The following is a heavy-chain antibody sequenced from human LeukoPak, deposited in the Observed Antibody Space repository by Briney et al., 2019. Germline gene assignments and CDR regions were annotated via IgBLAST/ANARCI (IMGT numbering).Heavy chain of an antibody. CDR3: AQWVTVGTFY. D-gene: IGHD6-13*01. Sequence: GGSLRLSCAASGFTFSIYAMSWVRHAPAKGLEWVSAISCGGGSSTYYSDSVKGRFTISRDTSKNTLYLQMNSVRAEDTEIYYCAQWVTVGTFYWGQGTLVTVSS. V-gene: IGHV3-23*01. J-gene: IGHJ4*02. CDR2: ISCGGGSST. CDR1: GFTFSIYA.